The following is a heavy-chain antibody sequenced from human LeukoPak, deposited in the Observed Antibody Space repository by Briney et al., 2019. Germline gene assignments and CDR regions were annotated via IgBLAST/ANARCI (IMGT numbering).Heavy chain of an antibody. CDR1: GGSISSSSYY. Sequence: SETLSLTCTVSGGSISSSSYYWSWIRQPPGKGLEWIGYIYYSGSTNYNPSLKSRVTISVDTSKNQFSLKLNSVTAADTAVYYCARDTVGAADSWGQGTLVTVSS. V-gene: IGHV4-61*01. CDR3: ARDTVGAADS. J-gene: IGHJ4*02. D-gene: IGHD1-26*01. CDR2: IYYSGST.